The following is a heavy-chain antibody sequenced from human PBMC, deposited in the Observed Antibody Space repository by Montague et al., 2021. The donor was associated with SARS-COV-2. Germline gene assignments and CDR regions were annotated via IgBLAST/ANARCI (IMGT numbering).Heavy chain of an antibody. V-gene: IGHV4-39*07. D-gene: IGHD3-10*01. CDR1: GDSISTTGYH. J-gene: IGHJ5*02. CDR2: FYYSGTT. CDR3: ARESGYYSSGSAGFGP. Sequence: SETLSLTCTVSGDSISTTGYHWGWIRQSPGKGLEWIGGFYYSGTTSSNPSLKSRVTISIDTSKNELSLKLGSVTAADTAVYFCARESGYYSSGSAGFGPWGQGTHVTVSS.